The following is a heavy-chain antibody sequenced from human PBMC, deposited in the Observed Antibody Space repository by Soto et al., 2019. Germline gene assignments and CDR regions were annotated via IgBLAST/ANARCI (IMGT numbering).Heavy chain of an antibody. V-gene: IGHV3-21*01. CDR3: ARALSPDYDILTGNDAFDI. D-gene: IGHD3-9*01. J-gene: IGHJ3*02. Sequence: GGSLRLSCAASGFTFSSYSMNWVRQAPGKGLEWVSSISSSSSYIYYADSVKGRFTISRDNAKNSLYLQMNSLRAEDTAVYYCARALSPDYDILTGNDAFDIWGQGTMVTVSS. CDR2: ISSSSSYI. CDR1: GFTFSSYS.